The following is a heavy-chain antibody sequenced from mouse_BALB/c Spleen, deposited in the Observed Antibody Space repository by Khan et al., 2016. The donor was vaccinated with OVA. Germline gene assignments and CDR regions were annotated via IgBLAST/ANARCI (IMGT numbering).Heavy chain of an antibody. CDR3: TRGGYGGCAY. V-gene: IGHV1S81*02. CDR1: GYAFTNYQ. Sequence: QVQLQQSGAELVKPGASVKLSCKASGYAFTNYQMYWVKQRPGQGLEWIGEINPSNGGTNFNEKFKSKATLTVDKSSSTAYMQLSSLTSEDSAVYYWTRGGYGGCAYWGRGTLVTVSA. J-gene: IGHJ3*01. D-gene: IGHD3-1*01. CDR2: INPSNGGT.